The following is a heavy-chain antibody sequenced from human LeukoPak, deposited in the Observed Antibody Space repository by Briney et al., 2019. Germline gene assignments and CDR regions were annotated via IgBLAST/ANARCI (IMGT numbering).Heavy chain of an antibody. V-gene: IGHV1-2*02. J-gene: IGHJ4*02. D-gene: IGHD2-15*01. CDR2: INPNSGGT. Sequence: GASVKVSCKASGHTFTGYYMHWVRQAPGQGLEWMGWINPNSGGTKYAQKFQGRVTTTSDASISTAYMELSSLRSDDTALYYCASRPDQHLLYYFDYWGQGALVTVPS. CDR3: ASRPDQHLLYYFDY. CDR1: GHTFTGYY.